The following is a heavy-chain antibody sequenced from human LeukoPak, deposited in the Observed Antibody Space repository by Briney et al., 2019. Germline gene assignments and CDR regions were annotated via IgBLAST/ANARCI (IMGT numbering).Heavy chain of an antibody. V-gene: IGHV3-23*01. J-gene: IGHJ4*02. CDR3: AKAWGATHEFDY. CDR2: ISGSGGST. Sequence: GGSLRLSCAASGFTSSSYAMSWVRQAPGKGLEWVSAISGSGGSTYYADSVKGRFTISRDNSKNTLYLQMNSLRAEDTAVYYCAKAWGATHEFDYWGQGTLVTVSS. D-gene: IGHD1-26*01. CDR1: GFTSSSYA.